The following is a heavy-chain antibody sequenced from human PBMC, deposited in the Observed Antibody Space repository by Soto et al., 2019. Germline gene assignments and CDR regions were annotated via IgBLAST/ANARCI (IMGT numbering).Heavy chain of an antibody. V-gene: IGHV4-59*08. Sequence: SETLSLTCTVSGGSISSYYWSWIRQPPGKGLEWIGYISYSGSTNYNPSLKSRVTISVDTSKNQFSLKLNSVTAADTAVYYCASDPGAFFDYWGQGTLVTVSS. J-gene: IGHJ4*02. CDR3: ASDPGAFFDY. CDR1: GGSISSYY. D-gene: IGHD3-10*01. CDR2: ISYSGST.